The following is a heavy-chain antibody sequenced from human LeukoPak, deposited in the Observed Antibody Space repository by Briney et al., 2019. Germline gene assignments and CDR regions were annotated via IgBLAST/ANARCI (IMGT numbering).Heavy chain of an antibody. CDR1: GYTFTEYY. Sequence: ASVKVSCKASGYTFTEYYIHWVRQAPGQGLDYMGWINPDNGGTNYAQNVQGRVIMTRDTSISTAYMQLSRLTSDDTAVYYCARSPSGELDYWGRGTLVSVSS. CDR3: ARSPSGELDY. J-gene: IGHJ4*02. CDR2: INPDNGGT. D-gene: IGHD1-26*01. V-gene: IGHV1-2*02.